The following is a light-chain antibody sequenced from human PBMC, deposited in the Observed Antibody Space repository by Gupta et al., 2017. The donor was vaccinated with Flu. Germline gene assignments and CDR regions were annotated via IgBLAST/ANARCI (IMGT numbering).Light chain of an antibody. V-gene: IGKV1-39*01. Sequence: IQMTQSPSSLSASVGDRVTITCRASQTINDYLNWYQQKPGKAPNLLIYAASNLQSGVPSRFSGGGSGADYTLTISRLQPEEFATYYCQQSHSAPFTFGGGTRVAV. CDR2: AAS. CDR3: QQSHSAPFT. J-gene: IGKJ4*01. CDR1: QTINDY.